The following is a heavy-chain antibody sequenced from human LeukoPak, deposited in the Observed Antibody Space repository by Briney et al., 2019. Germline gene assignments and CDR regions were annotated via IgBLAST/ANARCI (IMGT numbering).Heavy chain of an antibody. D-gene: IGHD5-24*01. CDR1: GITFRTYA. CDR3: ARDGWGWAQYDY. Sequence: GGSLRLSCTVSGITFRTYAMGWVRQAPGKGLEGVAGITDNGLARNYADSVKGRFTIHRDDSKSTVDLQMNSLRVEDTALYYCARDGWGWAQYDYWGQGSLVTVSS. V-gene: IGHV3-23*01. CDR2: ITDNGLAR. J-gene: IGHJ4*02.